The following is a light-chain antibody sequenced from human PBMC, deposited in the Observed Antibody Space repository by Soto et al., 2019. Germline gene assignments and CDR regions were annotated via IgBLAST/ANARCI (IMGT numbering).Light chain of an antibody. Sequence: EIVLTQSPATLSLSPGERATLSCRASQSVSSYLAWYQQKPGQAPRLLIYDASNRATGIPARFSGSGSGTDFTLTISSLEPEDFAVYFCQHYGGSPLTFGQGTTVEMK. V-gene: IGKV3-11*01. CDR1: QSVSSY. CDR2: DAS. CDR3: QHYGGSPLT. J-gene: IGKJ1*01.